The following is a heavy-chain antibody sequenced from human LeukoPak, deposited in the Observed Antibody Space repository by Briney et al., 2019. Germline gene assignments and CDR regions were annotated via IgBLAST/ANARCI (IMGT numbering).Heavy chain of an antibody. CDR2: INHSGST. V-gene: IGHV4-34*01. Sequence: SETLSLTCAVYGGSFSGYYWSWIRQPPGKGLEWIGEINHSGSTNYNPSLKSRVTISVDTSKNQFSLKLSSVTAADTAVYYCARGYSGYDKWGQGTLVTVSS. CDR1: GGSFSGYY. CDR3: ARGYSGYDK. D-gene: IGHD5-12*01. J-gene: IGHJ4*02.